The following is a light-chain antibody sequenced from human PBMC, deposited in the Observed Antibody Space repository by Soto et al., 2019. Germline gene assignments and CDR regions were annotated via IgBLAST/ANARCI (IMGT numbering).Light chain of an antibody. CDR1: KSLLQSDGNTY. CDR3: MQSIQLPRT. CDR2: AVS. Sequence: IVMTQTPLSLSVTPGQPVSISCKSRKSLLQSDGNTYLYWYLQKTGQTPQILIYAVSNRYSGVPDRFSGSGAGTDFTLKISRVEAEDVSVYYCMQSIQLPRTFGQGTKVDI. V-gene: IGKV2D-29*01. J-gene: IGKJ1*01.